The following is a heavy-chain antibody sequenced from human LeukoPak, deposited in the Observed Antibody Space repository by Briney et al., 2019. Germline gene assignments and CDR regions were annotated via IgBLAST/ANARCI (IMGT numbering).Heavy chain of an antibody. CDR3: ARDGYDILTGYLNYYYYYMDV. Sequence: PSETLSLTCTVSGGSISSYYWSWIRQPAGKGLEWIGRIYTSGSTNYNPSLKSRVTISVDTSKNQFSLKLSSVTAADTAVYYCARDGYDILTGYLNYYYYYMDVWGKGTTVTVSS. J-gene: IGHJ6*03. CDR1: GGSISSYY. CDR2: IYTSGST. D-gene: IGHD3-9*01. V-gene: IGHV4-4*07.